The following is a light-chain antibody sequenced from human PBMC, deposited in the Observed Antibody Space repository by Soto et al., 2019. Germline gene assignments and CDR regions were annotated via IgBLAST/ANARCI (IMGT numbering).Light chain of an antibody. Sequence: DIVMTQSPLSLPVTPGEPASISCRSSQSLLHSNGYNYLDWYLQKPGQSPQLLIYLGSNRASGVPDRCRGSGSGTDFTLKISRVEAEDVGVYYCMQALQTPRTFGQGTKVEIK. CDR1: QSLLHSNGYNY. CDR3: MQALQTPRT. V-gene: IGKV2-28*01. CDR2: LGS. J-gene: IGKJ1*01.